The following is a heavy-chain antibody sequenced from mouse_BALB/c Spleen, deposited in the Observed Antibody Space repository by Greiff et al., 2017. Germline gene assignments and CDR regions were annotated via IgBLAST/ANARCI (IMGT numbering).Heavy chain of an antibody. Sequence: EVKLVESGGGLVQPGGSLKLSCAASGFTFSSYGMSWVRQTPDKRLELVATINSNGGSTYYPDSVKGRFTISRDNAKNTLYLQMSSLKSEDTAMYYCARDGEAWFAYWGQGTLVTVSA. CDR1: GFTFSSYG. CDR2: INSNGGST. V-gene: IGHV5-6-3*01. CDR3: ARDGEAWFAY. J-gene: IGHJ3*01.